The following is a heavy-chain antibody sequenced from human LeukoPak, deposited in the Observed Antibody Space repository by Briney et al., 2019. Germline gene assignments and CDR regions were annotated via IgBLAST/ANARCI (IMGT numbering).Heavy chain of an antibody. CDR3: ARARTTVVTPGMDV. Sequence: GGSLRLSCAASGFTFSSYSMNWVRQAPGKGLEWVSSISSSSSYIYYADSVKGRFTISRDNAKNSLYLQMNSLRAEDTAVYYCARARTTVVTPGMDVWGQGTTVTVSS. CDR1: GFTFSSYS. J-gene: IGHJ6*02. V-gene: IGHV3-21*01. CDR2: ISSSSSYI. D-gene: IGHD4-23*01.